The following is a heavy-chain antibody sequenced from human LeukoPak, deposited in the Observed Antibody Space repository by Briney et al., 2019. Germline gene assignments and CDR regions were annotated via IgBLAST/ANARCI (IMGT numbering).Heavy chain of an antibody. CDR1: GFTVSSNY. CDR3: AGPLPPRR. CDR2: IYSGGNT. V-gene: IGHV3-53*01. Sequence: GGSLRLSCAASGFTVSSNYMSWVRQAPGKGLEWVSVIYSGGNTYYAASVKGRCTLSRDNYNNKLYLQMKDLRTEDTAVLYCAGPLPPRRWGQGNLVTVSS. J-gene: IGHJ4*02.